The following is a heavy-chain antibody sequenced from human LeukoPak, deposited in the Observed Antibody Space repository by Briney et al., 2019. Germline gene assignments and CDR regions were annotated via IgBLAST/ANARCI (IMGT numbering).Heavy chain of an antibody. V-gene: IGHV4-59*01. J-gene: IGHJ3*02. D-gene: IGHD3-22*01. CDR2: INYSGNT. CDR1: GASISSSY. CDR3: ARGYYDSRCYSNTFDI. Sequence: SETLSLTCAVSGASISSSYWSWIRQPPGKGLEWIGYINYSGNTKYNPSLESRVTISVDASNNQFSLRLSSVTAADTAFYYCARGYYDSRCYSNTFDIWGQGTLVTVSS.